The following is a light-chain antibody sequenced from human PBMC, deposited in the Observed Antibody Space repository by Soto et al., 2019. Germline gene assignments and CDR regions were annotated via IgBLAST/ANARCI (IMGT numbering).Light chain of an antibody. J-gene: IGKJ1*01. CDR2: DAS. CDR3: QQYGSSGT. CDR1: QSVSSY. V-gene: IGKV3-20*01. Sequence: EIVVTQSPATLSLSPGEIATLSFRASQSVSSYLAWYQQKPGQAPRLLIYDASNRATGIPDRFSGSGSGTDFTLTISRLEPEDFAVYYCQQYGSSGTFGQGTKVDIK.